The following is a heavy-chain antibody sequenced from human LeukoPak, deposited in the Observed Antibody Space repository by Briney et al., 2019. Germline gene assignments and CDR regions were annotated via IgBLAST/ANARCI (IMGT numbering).Heavy chain of an antibody. CDR3: AKDQNRLAVGGPGY. Sequence: GGSLRLSCAASGFTFSDYGMHWVRQAPGKGREWLAFIEYDGSYVYYVGSVKGRFTISRDNSKNTVYLQLNSLRAEDTALYYCAKDQNRLAVGGPGYWGQGILVTVSS. CDR1: GFTFSDYG. CDR2: IEYDGSYV. V-gene: IGHV3-30*02. J-gene: IGHJ4*02. D-gene: IGHD6-13*01.